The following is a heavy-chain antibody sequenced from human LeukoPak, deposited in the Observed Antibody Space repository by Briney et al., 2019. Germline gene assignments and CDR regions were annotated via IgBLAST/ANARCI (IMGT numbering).Heavy chain of an antibody. D-gene: IGHD2-2*02. CDR2: ISSSSSTI. Sequence: GGSLRLSCAASGFAFSSYSMNWVRQAPGKGLEWVSYISSSSSTIYYADSVKGRFTISRDNAKNSLYLQMNSLRAEDTAVYYCARDGGYCSSTSCYTGASDYWGQGTLVTVSS. CDR3: ARDGGYCSSTSCYTGASDY. V-gene: IGHV3-48*01. CDR1: GFAFSSYS. J-gene: IGHJ4*02.